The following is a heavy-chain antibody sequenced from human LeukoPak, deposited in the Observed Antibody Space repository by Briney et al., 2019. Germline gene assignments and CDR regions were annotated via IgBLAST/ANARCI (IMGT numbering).Heavy chain of an antibody. V-gene: IGHV3-11*01. J-gene: IGHJ3*02. CDR3: AREELQSGDAFDI. CDR1: GFTFSDYY. D-gene: IGHD1-26*01. CDR2: ISSSGSTI. Sequence: PGGSLRLSCAASGFTFSDYYMSWIRQAPGKGLEWVSYISSSGSTIYYADSVKGRFTISRDNAKNPLYLQMNSLRAEDTAVYYCAREELQSGDAFDIWGQGTMVTVSS.